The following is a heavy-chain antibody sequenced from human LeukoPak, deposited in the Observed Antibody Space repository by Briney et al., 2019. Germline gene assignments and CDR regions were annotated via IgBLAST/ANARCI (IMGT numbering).Heavy chain of an antibody. CDR2: IYHSGST. Sequence: SETLSLTCAVSGYSISSGYYWGWIRQPPGKGLEWIGSIYHSGSTYYNPSLKSRVTISVDTSKNQFSLKLSPVTAADTAVYYCARVIGYCSSTSCYWFDPWGQGTLVTVSS. D-gene: IGHD2-2*01. V-gene: IGHV4-38-2*01. CDR1: GYSISSGYY. CDR3: ARVIGYCSSTSCYWFDP. J-gene: IGHJ5*02.